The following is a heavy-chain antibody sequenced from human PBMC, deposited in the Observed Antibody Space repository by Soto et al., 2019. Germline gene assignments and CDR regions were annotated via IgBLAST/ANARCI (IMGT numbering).Heavy chain of an antibody. CDR1: GGSISRGDYY. D-gene: IGHD5-12*01. J-gene: IGHJ3*02. CDR3: ARDMGGSSGYEGFDI. Sequence: ASETLSLTCTVSGGSISRGDYYWSWIRQPPGKGLEWVGYVFYSGSARYNPSLRSRVTISKDTAKNQFSLKVTSVTPADTAVYYCARDMGGSSGYEGFDIWGQGTMVTVS. V-gene: IGHV4-61*08. CDR2: VFYSGSA.